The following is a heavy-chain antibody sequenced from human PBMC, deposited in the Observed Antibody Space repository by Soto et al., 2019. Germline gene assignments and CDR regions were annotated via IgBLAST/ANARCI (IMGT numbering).Heavy chain of an antibody. Sequence: PGGSLRLSCAASGFTFSSYAMSWVRQAPGKGLEWVSAISGSGGSTYYADSVKGRFTISRDNSKNTLYLQMNSLRAEDTAVYYCARDRSSGWSYYYYGMDVWGQGTTVTVSS. V-gene: IGHV3-23*01. CDR1: GFTFSSYA. CDR3: ARDRSSGWSYYYYGMDV. J-gene: IGHJ6*02. D-gene: IGHD6-19*01. CDR2: ISGSGGST.